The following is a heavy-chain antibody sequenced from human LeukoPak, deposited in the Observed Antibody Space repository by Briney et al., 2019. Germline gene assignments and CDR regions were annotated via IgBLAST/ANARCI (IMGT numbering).Heavy chain of an antibody. D-gene: IGHD1-26*01. CDR3: AKSSGNYAY. J-gene: IGHJ4*02. V-gene: IGHV3-23*01. CDR2: ISGSGGNT. CDR1: GFIFSSYA. Sequence: GGSLRLSRAASGFIFSSYAMSWVRHAPGKGLECGSTISGSGGNTYYADSVKGGFTISRDNSKNTLYLQMNSPGAEDTAVYYCAKSSGNYAYWGQGTLVTVSS.